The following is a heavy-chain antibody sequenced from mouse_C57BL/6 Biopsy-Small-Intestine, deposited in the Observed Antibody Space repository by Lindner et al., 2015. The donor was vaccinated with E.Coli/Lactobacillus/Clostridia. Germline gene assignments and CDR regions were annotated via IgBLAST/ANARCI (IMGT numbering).Heavy chain of an antibody. Sequence: QLQESGPELVKPGASVKISCKASGYTFTDYYMSWVRQRPGQGLEWIGWIYPGSGNTKYNERFKGKATLTVDTSSSTAYMQLSSLTSEDSAVYFCARRTGNYYAMDYWGQGTSVTVSS. CDR1: GYTFTDYY. V-gene: IGHV1-84*01. J-gene: IGHJ4*01. D-gene: IGHD4-1*01. CDR3: ARRTGNYYAMDY. CDR2: IYPGSGNT.